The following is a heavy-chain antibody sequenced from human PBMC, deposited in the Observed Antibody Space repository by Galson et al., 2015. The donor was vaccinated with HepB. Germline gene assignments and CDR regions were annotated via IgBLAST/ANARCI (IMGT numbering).Heavy chain of an antibody. CDR2: ISSSSSTI. CDR1: GFTFSSYS. J-gene: IGHJ6*03. CDR3: ARDFYYYDSSGYPTDYYYYYMDV. V-gene: IGHV3-48*01. Sequence: SLRLSCAASGFTFSSYSMNWVRQAPGKGLEWVSYISSSSSTIYYADSVKGRFTISRDNAKNSLYLQMNSLRAEDTAVYYCARDFYYYDSSGYPTDYYYYYMDVWGKGTTVTVSS. D-gene: IGHD3-22*01.